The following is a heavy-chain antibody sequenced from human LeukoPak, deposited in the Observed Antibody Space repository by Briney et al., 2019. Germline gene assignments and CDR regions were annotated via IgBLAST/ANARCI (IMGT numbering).Heavy chain of an antibody. D-gene: IGHD6-13*01. CDR2: IKQDGSEK. CDR1: GFTFSSYW. CDR3: AKRSAAGTVGYFDY. V-gene: IGHV3-7*03. J-gene: IGHJ4*02. Sequence: PGGSLRLSCAASGFTFSSYWMNWVRQAPGKGLEWVANIKQDGSEKYYVDSVKGRFTISRDDAKKSLYLQMNSLRPEDTALYYCAKRSAAGTVGYFDYWGQGTLVTVSS.